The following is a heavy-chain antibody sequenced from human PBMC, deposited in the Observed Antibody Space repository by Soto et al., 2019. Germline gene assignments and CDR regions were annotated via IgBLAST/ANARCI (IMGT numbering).Heavy chain of an antibody. V-gene: IGHV6-1*01. CDR3: ECGYCSSTSCYGGGIYNWFGP. CDR1: GDSVSSNSAA. D-gene: IGHD2-2*01. J-gene: IGHJ5*02. CDR2: TYYRSKWYN. Sequence: SQTLSLTCAISGDSVSSNSAAWNWIRQSPSRGLEWLGRTYYRSKWYNDYAVSVKSRITINPDTSKNQFSLQLNSVTPEDTAVYYCECGYCSSTSCYGGGIYNWFGPWGQGTLVTVSS.